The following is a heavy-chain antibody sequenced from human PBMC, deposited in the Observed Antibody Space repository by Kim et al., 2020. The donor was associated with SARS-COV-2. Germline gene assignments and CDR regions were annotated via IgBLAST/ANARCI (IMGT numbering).Heavy chain of an antibody. D-gene: IGHD6-13*01. V-gene: IGHV3-53*04. CDR2: IYSGGST. CDR1: GFTVSSNY. CDR3: ARETGYSSSWSSDAFDI. Sequence: GGSLRLSCAASGFTVSSNYMSWVRQAPGKGLEWVSVIYSGGSTYYADSVKGRFTISRHNSKNTLYLQMNSLRAEDTAVYYCARETGYSSSWSSDAFDIWGQGTMVTVSS. J-gene: IGHJ3*02.